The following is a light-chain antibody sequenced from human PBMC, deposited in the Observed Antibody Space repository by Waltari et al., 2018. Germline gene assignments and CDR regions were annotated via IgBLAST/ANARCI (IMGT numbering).Light chain of an antibody. V-gene: IGKV3-15*01. CDR3: QQYYNWLWT. Sequence: EIVMTQSPATLSVSLGERATLSCRASQSVSSTLAWYQQRPGQAPRLLIYGASTRATGVPARFSGSGSGTEFTLTISSPQSEDFAIYYCQQYYNWLWTFGQGTKVEIK. CDR2: GAS. J-gene: IGKJ1*01. CDR1: QSVSST.